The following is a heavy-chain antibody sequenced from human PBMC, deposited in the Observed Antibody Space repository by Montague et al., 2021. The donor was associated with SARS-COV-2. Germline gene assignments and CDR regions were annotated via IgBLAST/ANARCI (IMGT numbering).Heavy chain of an antibody. CDR3: ARFWSGYDDK. Sequence: SETLSLTCSFSGDSISSYYWSWIRLPPGKPLEGLGYIYYTGETTHNPSLKSRVTILVDTSRSQFSLRLTSVTAADTAVYSCARFWSGYDDKWSQGTLVTVSS. D-gene: IGHD3-3*01. J-gene: IGHJ4*02. CDR2: IYYTGET. CDR1: GDSISSYY. V-gene: IGHV4-59*12.